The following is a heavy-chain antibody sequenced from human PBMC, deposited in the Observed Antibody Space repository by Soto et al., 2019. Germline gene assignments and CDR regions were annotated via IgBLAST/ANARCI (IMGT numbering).Heavy chain of an antibody. D-gene: IGHD3-3*01. CDR2: IYYSGST. J-gene: IGHJ4*02. Sequence: KASETLSLTCTVSGGSISSSSYYWGWIRQPPGKGLEWIGSIYYSGSTYYNPSLKSRVTISVDTSKNQFSLKLSSVTAADTAVYYCARHRLRITIFGVVKTDNCFDYWGQGTLVTVSS. CDR1: GGSISSSSYY. V-gene: IGHV4-39*01. CDR3: ARHRLRITIFGVVKTDNCFDY.